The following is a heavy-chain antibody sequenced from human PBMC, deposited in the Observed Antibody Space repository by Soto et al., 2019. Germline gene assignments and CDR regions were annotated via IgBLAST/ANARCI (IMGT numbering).Heavy chain of an antibody. D-gene: IGHD3-16*01. CDR2: SRDKANSYTT. V-gene: IGHV3-72*01. CDR3: ASTSRGNPTDFDS. J-gene: IGHJ4*02. CDR1: GFSLTDVW. Sequence: PGVSLRRSGAVAGFSLTDVWMNWVRQPPEKGLEWVARSRDKANSYTTQDAASVKGRFTLPRDDSKISLSLHMNSLNPEHTPVYYCASTSRGNPTDFDSWGQGSLVTVSS.